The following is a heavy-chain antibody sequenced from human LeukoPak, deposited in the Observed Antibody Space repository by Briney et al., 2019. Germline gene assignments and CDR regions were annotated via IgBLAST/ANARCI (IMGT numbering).Heavy chain of an antibody. CDR3: ARRAGAYSHPYDY. CDR2: LRYDGTDE. D-gene: IGHD4/OR15-4a*01. V-gene: IGHV3-30*02. Sequence: GGSLRLSCGASGFSFSFYGMHWVRQAPGKGLEWVAFLRYDGTDEDYGDSVKGRFSVSRDNSKNTLYLQMNSLRAEDTAVYYCARRAGAYSHPYDYWGQGTLVTVSS. J-gene: IGHJ4*02. CDR1: GFSFSFYG.